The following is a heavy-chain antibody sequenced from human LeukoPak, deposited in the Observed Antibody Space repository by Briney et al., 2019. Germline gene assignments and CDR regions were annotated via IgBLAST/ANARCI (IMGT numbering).Heavy chain of an antibody. CDR3: ARDHGYSESGAFDI. Sequence: GGSLRLSCAASGFTFSSYSMNWVRQAPGKGLEWVSFISTSSSYIHNADSVKGRFTISRGNAENSLYLQMNSLRAEDTAVYYCARDHGYSESGAFDIWGQGTMVTVSS. V-gene: IGHV3-21*01. J-gene: IGHJ3*02. CDR1: GFTFSSYS. CDR2: ISTSSSYI. D-gene: IGHD5-18*01.